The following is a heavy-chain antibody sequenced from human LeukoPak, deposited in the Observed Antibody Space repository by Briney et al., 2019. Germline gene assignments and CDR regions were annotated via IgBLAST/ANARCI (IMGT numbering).Heavy chain of an antibody. CDR2: IYYRGST. J-gene: IGHJ5*02. V-gene: IGHV4-59*08. CDR3: TRHGTMVRGPFNWFDP. D-gene: IGHD3-10*01. Sequence: SETLSLTCTVSGGSISSYYWSWIRQPPGKGLEWIGYIYYRGSTNYNPSLKSRVTISVDTSKNQFSLKLSSVTAADTAVYYCTRHGTMVRGPFNWFDPWGQGTLVTVSS. CDR1: GGSISSYY.